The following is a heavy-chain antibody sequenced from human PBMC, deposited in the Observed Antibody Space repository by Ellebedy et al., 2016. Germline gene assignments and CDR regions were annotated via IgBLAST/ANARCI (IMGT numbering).Heavy chain of an antibody. J-gene: IGHJ4*02. V-gene: IGHV3-23*01. CDR2: VVGSGERT. CDR3: ANVGGSGTYYNGY. Sequence: GGSLRLSCEASGFTFSSHAMSWVRQGPGKGPEWVAAVVGSGERTFYADSVKGRFTISRDNSKNRLYLQMSGLEVEDTATYYCANVGGSGTYYNGYWGQGTLVTVSS. D-gene: IGHD3-10*01. CDR1: GFTFSSHA.